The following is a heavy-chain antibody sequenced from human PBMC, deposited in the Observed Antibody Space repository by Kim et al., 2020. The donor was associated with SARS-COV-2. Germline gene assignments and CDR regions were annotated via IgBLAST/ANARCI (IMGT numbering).Heavy chain of an antibody. V-gene: IGHV4-59*08. CDR3: ARPPLIYDTSSGGYSDY. CDR1: GGPLISFY. J-gene: IGHJ4*02. D-gene: IGHD3-22*01. CDR2: IYHDGTT. Sequence: SETLSLTCTVSGGPLISFYWSWIRQPPGRGLEWIGYIYHDGTTTYNPSLKSRVSISADTSKNYFSLNLTSVTAADTAVYYCARPPLIYDTSSGGYSDYWGPGTLVIVSS.